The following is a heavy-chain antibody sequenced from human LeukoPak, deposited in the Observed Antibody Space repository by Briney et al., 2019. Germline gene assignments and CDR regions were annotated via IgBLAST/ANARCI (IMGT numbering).Heavy chain of an antibody. Sequence: SVKVSCKASGGTFSSYTISWVRKAPGQGLEWRGGIIPILGIANYAQKFQGRVTITADKSTSTAYMELSSLRSEDTAVYYCAPQLNTGYSSSWQFDPWGQGTLVTVSS. J-gene: IGHJ5*02. CDR2: IIPILGIA. V-gene: IGHV1-69*10. D-gene: IGHD6-13*01. CDR1: GGTFSSYT. CDR3: APQLNTGYSSSWQFDP.